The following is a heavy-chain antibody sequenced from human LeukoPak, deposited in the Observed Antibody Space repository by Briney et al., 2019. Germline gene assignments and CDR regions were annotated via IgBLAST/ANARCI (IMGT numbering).Heavy chain of an antibody. J-gene: IGHJ4*02. CDR1: GGSLSGYY. CDR2: INHGGST. V-gene: IGHV4-34*01. D-gene: IGHD4/OR15-4a*01. Sequence: PSETLSLTCAVYGGSLSGYYWSWIRQSPGKGLEWIGEINHGGSTNYIPSLKSRVTMSVDTSKNHFSLKLSSVTAADTAVYFCAREGRMSMGIEYWGQGTLVTVSS. CDR3: AREGRMSMGIEY.